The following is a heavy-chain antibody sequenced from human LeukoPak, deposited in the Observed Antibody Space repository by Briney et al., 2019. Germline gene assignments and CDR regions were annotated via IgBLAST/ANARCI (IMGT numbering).Heavy chain of an antibody. CDR2: ISGSGGST. D-gene: IGHD4-11*01. V-gene: IGHV3-23*01. Sequence: GGSLRLSCAASGFTFSSYAMSWVRQAPGKGLEWVSAISGSGGSTYYADSVKGRFTISRDNSKNTLYLQMNSLRAEATAVYYCAKATRPLYGPVNYGMDVWGQGTTVTVSS. CDR1: GFTFSSYA. CDR3: AKATRPLYGPVNYGMDV. J-gene: IGHJ6*02.